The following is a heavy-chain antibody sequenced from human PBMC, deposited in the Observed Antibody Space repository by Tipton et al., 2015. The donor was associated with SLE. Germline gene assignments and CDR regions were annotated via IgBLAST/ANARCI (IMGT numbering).Heavy chain of an antibody. CDR1: GFTFSSYA. CDR3: ATPRGNSFRYDY. V-gene: IGHV3-23*03. CDR2: IYSGGST. D-gene: IGHD4-23*01. J-gene: IGHJ4*02. Sequence: SLRLSCAASGFTFSSYAMSWVRQAPGKGLEWVSVIYSGGSTYYADSVKGRFTISRDNSKNTLYLQMNSLRAEDTAVYYCATPRGNSFRYDYWGQGTLVTVSS.